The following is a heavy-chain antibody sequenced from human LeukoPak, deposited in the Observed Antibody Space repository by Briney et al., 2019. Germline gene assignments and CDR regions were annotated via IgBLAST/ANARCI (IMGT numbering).Heavy chain of an antibody. D-gene: IGHD3-3*01. CDR2: ISAYNGNT. Sequence: GASVKVSCKASGYTFTGYYMHWVRQAPGQGLEWMGWISAYNGNTNYAQKLQGRVTMTTDTSTSTAYMELRSLRSDDTAVYYCARFLAYAYWFDPWGQGTLVTVSS. CDR1: GYTFTGYY. CDR3: ARFLAYAYWFDP. V-gene: IGHV1-18*04. J-gene: IGHJ5*02.